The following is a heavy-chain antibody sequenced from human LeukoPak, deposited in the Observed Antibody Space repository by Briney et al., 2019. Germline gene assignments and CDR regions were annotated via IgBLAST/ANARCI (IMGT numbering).Heavy chain of an antibody. V-gene: IGHV3-7*01. D-gene: IGHD3-10*01. J-gene: IGHJ4*02. CDR1: GFNVTSNY. CDR3: ASYYYGSGTSLGY. Sequence: GGSLRLSCAASGFNVTSNYMSWVRQAPGKGLEWVANINPDASEKYYVESVKGRFAISRDNAKNSLYLQMNSLRAEDTAVYYCASYYYGSGTSLGYWGQGTLVTVSS. CDR2: INPDASEK.